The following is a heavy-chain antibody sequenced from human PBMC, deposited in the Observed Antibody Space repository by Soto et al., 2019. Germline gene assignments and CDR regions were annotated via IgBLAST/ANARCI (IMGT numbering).Heavy chain of an antibody. Sequence: EVKLVESGGDLVQPGGSLRLSCAASGFTFSTYRMNWVRQAPGKGLEWVSYISSRSYTIYYVDSVKGRFTISRDNAKNSLYLQINSLRDEDTAVYYCATGGSSSDNGMDVWGQGTTVTVSS. CDR3: ATGGSSSDNGMDV. CDR1: GFTFSTYR. CDR2: ISSRSYTI. V-gene: IGHV3-48*02. D-gene: IGHD6-6*01. J-gene: IGHJ6*02.